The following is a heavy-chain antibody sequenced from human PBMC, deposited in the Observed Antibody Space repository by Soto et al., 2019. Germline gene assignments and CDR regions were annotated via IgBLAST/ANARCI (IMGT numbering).Heavy chain of an antibody. CDR2: IYYSGST. V-gene: IGHV4-28*03. CDR3: ARAGRGYCSGFSCDSGLYGMDV. CDR1: GYSISSSNW. Sequence: SETLSLTCAVSGYSISSSNWWGWIRQPPGKGLEWIGYIYYSGSTYYNPSLKSRVTMSVDTSKNQFSLKLSSVTAADTAVYYCARAGRGYCSGFSCDSGLYGMDVWGQGTTVTV. D-gene: IGHD2-15*01. J-gene: IGHJ6*02.